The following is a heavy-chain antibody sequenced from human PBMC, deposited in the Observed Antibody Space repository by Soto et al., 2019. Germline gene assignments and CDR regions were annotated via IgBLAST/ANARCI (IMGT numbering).Heavy chain of an antibody. V-gene: IGHV1-3*01. CDR1: GYTFTSYA. CDR3: ARVPGIQLWVPYDY. CDR2: INAGNGNT. Sequence: ASVKVSCKTSGYTFTSYAMHWVRQAPGQRLEWMGWINAGNGNTKYSQKFQGRVTITRDTSASTAYMELSSLRSEDTAVYYCARVPGIQLWVPYDYWGQGTLVTVSS. J-gene: IGHJ4*02. D-gene: IGHD5-18*01.